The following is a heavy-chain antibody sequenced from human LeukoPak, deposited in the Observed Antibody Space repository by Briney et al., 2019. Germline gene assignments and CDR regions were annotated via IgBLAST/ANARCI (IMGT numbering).Heavy chain of an antibody. J-gene: IGHJ4*02. CDR3: ARWGTY. D-gene: IGHD7-27*01. CDR2: IHYSVTT. V-gene: IGHV4-61*01. Sequence: PSETLSLTCTVSGGSVSSGTYFWTWVRQPPGKGLEWIGHIHYSVTTNYSPSLKSRVTMSLDTSKNQFSLKLTSVTAADTAIYFCARWGTYWGQGILVTVSS. CDR1: GGSVSSGTYF.